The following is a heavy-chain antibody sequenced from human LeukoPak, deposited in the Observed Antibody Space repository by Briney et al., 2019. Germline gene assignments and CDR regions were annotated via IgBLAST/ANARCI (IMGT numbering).Heavy chain of an antibody. Sequence: SGTLSLTCAVSGGSISSGGYSWSWIRQPPGKGLEWIGYIYHSGSTYYNPSLKSRVTISVDRSKNQFSPKLSSVTAADTAVYYCARLPDMDYGIAAFDIWGQGTMVTVSS. CDR1: GGSISSGGYS. D-gene: IGHD4-17*01. J-gene: IGHJ3*02. CDR2: IYHSGST. V-gene: IGHV4-30-2*01. CDR3: ARLPDMDYGIAAFDI.